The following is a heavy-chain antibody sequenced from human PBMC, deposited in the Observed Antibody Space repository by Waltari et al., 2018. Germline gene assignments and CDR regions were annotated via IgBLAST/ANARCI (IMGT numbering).Heavy chain of an antibody. J-gene: IGHJ4*02. Sequence: EVQLLESGGGLVQPGGSLRLSCAASGVTFSSYGMSWVRQGPVNGLECVSAISGSVGSTTDADSVNGRFTISRDNSKNTLYLQMNSLRAEDTAVYYCAKDGSLSSSWDYWCQGTLVTVSS. CDR1: GVTFSSYG. V-gene: IGHV3-23*01. CDR3: AKDGSLSSSWDY. D-gene: IGHD6-13*01. CDR2: ISGSVGST.